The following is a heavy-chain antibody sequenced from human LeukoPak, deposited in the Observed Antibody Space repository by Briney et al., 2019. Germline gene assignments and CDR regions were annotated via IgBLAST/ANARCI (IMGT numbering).Heavy chain of an antibody. J-gene: IGHJ4*02. CDR2: ISGSGGST. CDR3: AHISSSWPDY. Sequence: GGSLRLSCAASQFTFGDHWMSWVRQAPGKGLEWVSAISGSGGSTYYADSVKGRFTISRDNSKNTLYLQMDSLRAEDTAVYYCAHISSSWPDYWGQGTLVTVSS. D-gene: IGHD6-13*01. CDR1: QFTFGDHW. V-gene: IGHV3-23*01.